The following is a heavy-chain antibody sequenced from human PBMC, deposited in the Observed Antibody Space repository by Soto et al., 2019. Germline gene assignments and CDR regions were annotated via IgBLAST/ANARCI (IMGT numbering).Heavy chain of an antibody. CDR2: ISYDGNGK. Sequence: GGSLRLSCAASGFTFSSSGMHWVRQAPGKGLEWVAVISYDGNGKYYADSVKGRFTISRDNSKNTLSLQMNSLRAEDTAVYYCAKDSPTSSYSGDYALDYWGQGTLVTVSS. J-gene: IGHJ4*02. CDR3: AKDSPTSSYSGDYALDY. D-gene: IGHD4-17*01. CDR1: GFTFSSSG. V-gene: IGHV3-30*18.